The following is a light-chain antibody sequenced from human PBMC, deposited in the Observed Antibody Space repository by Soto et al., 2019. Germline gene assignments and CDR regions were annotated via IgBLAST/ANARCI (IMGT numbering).Light chain of an antibody. CDR3: SSYAGNNVV. CDR2: EVS. J-gene: IGLJ2*01. Sequence: QSVLTQPPSASGSPGQSVTISCTGTSSDVGGYNYVSWYQQHPVKAPKLMIYEVSKRPSGVPDRFSGSKSGNTASLTVSGLQAEDEADYYCSSYAGNNVVFGGGTKLTVL. CDR1: SSDVGGYNY. V-gene: IGLV2-8*01.